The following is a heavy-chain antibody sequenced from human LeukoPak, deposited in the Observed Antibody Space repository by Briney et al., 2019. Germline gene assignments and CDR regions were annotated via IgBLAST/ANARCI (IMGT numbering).Heavy chain of an antibody. D-gene: IGHD3-22*01. J-gene: IGHJ4*02. CDR3: ARVDRMIAVDY. CDR1: GGSISSYY. V-gene: IGHV4-59*01. Sequence: KPSETLSRTCTVSGGSISSYYWSWIRRPPGKGLEWIGYIYYSGSTNYNPSLKSRVTISVDTSKNQFSLKLSSVTAADTAVYYCARVDRMIAVDYWGQGTLVTVSS. CDR2: IYYSGST.